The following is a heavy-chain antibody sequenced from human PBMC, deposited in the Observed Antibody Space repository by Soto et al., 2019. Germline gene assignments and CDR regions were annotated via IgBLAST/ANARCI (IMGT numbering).Heavy chain of an antibody. V-gene: IGHV3-30-3*01. CDR3: PRLIAALGMDV. CDR1: GFTFSSYA. Sequence: QVQLVESGGGVVQPGRSLRLSCAASGFTFSSYAMHWVRQAPGKGLEWVAVISYDGSNKYYADSVKGRFTISRDNSKNPQYLQMHSLRAEDTAVYYCPRLIAALGMDVWGQGTTVTVSS. CDR2: ISYDGSNK. J-gene: IGHJ6*02. D-gene: IGHD6-13*01.